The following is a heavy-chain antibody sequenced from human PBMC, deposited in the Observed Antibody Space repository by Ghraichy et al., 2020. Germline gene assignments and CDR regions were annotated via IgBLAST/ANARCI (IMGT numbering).Heavy chain of an antibody. CDR3: AKDPRGYSYDSSGYWLS. CDR2: ISGSGGST. Sequence: GEPLNISCAASGFTFSSYAMSWVRQAPGKGLEWISAISGSGGSTYYADPVKGRCTISRDNSKNTLYLQMNSLRAEDTAVYYCAKDPRGYSYDSSGYWLSWGQGILVTVSS. V-gene: IGHV3-23*01. D-gene: IGHD3-22*01. CDR1: GFTFSSYA. J-gene: IGHJ5*02.